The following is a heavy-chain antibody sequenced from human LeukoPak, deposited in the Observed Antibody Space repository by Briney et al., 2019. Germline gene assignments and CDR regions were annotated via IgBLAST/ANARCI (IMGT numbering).Heavy chain of an antibody. CDR1: GVSISSYY. J-gene: IGHJ3*02. V-gene: IGHV4-59*08. Sequence: SETLSLTCTVSGVSISSYYWSWLRQPPGKGLEWIGYIFYSGSTNYNPSLKSRVTISVDTSKNQFYLKLSSVTAADTAVYYCASGSERWLQFARDAFDIWGPGTMVTVSS. CDR3: ASGSERWLQFARDAFDI. CDR2: IFYSGST. D-gene: IGHD5-24*01.